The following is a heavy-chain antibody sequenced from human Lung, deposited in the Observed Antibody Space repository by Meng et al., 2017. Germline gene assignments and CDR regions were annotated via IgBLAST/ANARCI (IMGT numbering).Heavy chain of an antibody. V-gene: IGHV1-18*04. CDR3: AASTSIAGSPFDY. Sequence: QVQLVQSGAEVKKPGASVKVSCKPSGYNFPDYYIHWVRQAPGQGLEWMGWISAYNGNTNYAQKLQGRVTMTTDTSTSTAYMELRSLRSDDTAVYYCAASTSIAGSPFDYWGQGTLVTVSS. D-gene: IGHD6-6*01. CDR2: ISAYNGNT. CDR1: GYNFPDYY. J-gene: IGHJ4*02.